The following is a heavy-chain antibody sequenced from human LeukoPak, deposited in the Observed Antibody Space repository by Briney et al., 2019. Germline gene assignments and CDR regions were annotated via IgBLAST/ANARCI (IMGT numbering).Heavy chain of an antibody. CDR1: GFTFNEFA. Sequence: GGFLRLSCAASGFTFNEFAMSWVRQAPGKGLEWVSTISDSGVATYYATSVKGRSTISRDNSKNTVYLHLNSLRAEDTAFYYCARGGRYTTSEPFDYWGQGTLVAVTS. D-gene: IGHD2-2*01. V-gene: IGHV3-23*01. CDR3: ARGGRYTTSEPFDY. CDR2: ISDSGVAT. J-gene: IGHJ4*02.